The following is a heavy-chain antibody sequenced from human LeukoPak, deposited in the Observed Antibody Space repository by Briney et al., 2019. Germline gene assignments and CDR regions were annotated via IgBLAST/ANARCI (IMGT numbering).Heavy chain of an antibody. Sequence: SETLSLTCTVSGGSISSGSYSWSWIRQPAGKGLEWIGRFYTSGSTNYNPSLKSRVTISVDTSKNQFSLKLSSVTAADTAVYYCAMGYYYYYMDVWGKGTTVTVSS. CDR1: GGSISSGSYS. CDR3: AMGYYYYYMDV. J-gene: IGHJ6*03. CDR2: FYTSGST. V-gene: IGHV4-61*02.